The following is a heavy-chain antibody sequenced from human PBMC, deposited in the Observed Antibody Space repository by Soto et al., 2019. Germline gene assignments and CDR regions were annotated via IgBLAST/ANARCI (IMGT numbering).Heavy chain of an antibody. CDR3: ARDIGRQAVAGTTPPRI. J-gene: IGHJ3*02. Sequence: QVQLVQSGAEVKKPGSSVKVSCKASGGTFSSYAISWVRQAPGQGLEWMGGIIPIFGTANYAQKFQGRVMITADESTSTAYMELSSLRSEDTAVYYCARDIGRQAVAGTTPPRIWGQGTMVTVSS. CDR1: GGTFSSYA. V-gene: IGHV1-69*01. D-gene: IGHD6-19*01. CDR2: IIPIFGTA.